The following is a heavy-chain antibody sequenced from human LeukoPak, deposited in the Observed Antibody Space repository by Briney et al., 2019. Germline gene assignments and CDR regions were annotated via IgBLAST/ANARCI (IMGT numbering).Heavy chain of an antibody. Sequence: PGGSLRLSCAASGFTFSIYAMSWVRQPPGKGLEWIGEINHSGVTNYNTSLKSRVSISVDTSKNQFSLKLRSVTAADTAVYYCARGLLKGIPVAGTPWGQGTLVGVSS. V-gene: IGHV4-34*01. CDR1: GFTFSIYA. CDR2: INHSGVT. J-gene: IGHJ5*02. D-gene: IGHD6-19*01. CDR3: ARGLLKGIPVAGTP.